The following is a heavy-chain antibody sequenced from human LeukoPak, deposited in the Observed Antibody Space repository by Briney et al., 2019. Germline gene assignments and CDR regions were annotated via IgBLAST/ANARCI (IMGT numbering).Heavy chain of an antibody. CDR2: INHSGST. J-gene: IGHJ4*02. D-gene: IGHD5-24*01. CDR3: ARDGYTLYYFDY. CDR1: GGSISSSSYY. Sequence: SETLSLTCTVSGGSISSSSYYWSWIRQPPGKGLEWIGEINHSGSTNYNPSLKSRVTISADTSKNQFSLKLSSVTAADTAVYYCARDGYTLYYFDYWGQGTLVTVSS. V-gene: IGHV4-39*07.